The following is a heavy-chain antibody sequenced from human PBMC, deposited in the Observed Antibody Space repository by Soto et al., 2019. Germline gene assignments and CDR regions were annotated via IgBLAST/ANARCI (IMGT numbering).Heavy chain of an antibody. V-gene: IGHV3-33*01. CDR1: GFTFSSYG. Sequence: GGSLRLSCAASGFTFSSYGMHWVRQAPGKGLEWVAVIWYDGSNKYYADSVKGRFTISRDNSKNTLYLQMNSLRAEDMAVYYCARAAGLGDHVGPHDIWGQGTMVTVSS. J-gene: IGHJ3*02. D-gene: IGHD2-21*02. CDR3: ARAAGLGDHVGPHDI. CDR2: IWYDGSNK.